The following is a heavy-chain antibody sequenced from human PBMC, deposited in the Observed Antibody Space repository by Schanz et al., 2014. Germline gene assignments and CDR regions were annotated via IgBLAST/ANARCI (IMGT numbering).Heavy chain of an antibody. Sequence: EVQLVQSGGGLVQPGGSLRLSCAASGFTFSSNSMNWVRQAPGKGLEWVSSISYGTSYIYYADSVKGRFTISRDNSKNTLYLQMNSLRAEDTAVYYCAKGRFGELSAFDIWGQGTMVTVSS. CDR3: AKGRFGELSAFDI. J-gene: IGHJ3*02. D-gene: IGHD3-10*01. CDR1: GFTFSSNS. V-gene: IGHV3-21*04. CDR2: ISYGTSYI.